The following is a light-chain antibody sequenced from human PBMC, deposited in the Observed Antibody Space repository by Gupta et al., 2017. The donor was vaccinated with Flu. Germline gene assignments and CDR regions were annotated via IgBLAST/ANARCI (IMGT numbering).Light chain of an antibody. V-gene: IGLV1-47*01. CDR1: SSNIGSNY. CDR2: RNN. Sequence: QSVLTQPPSASGTPGPRVTMSCSGSSSNIGSNYVYWYQQLPGTAPKLLIYRNNQRHSGVPDRFSGSKSGTSASLAISGRRSEDEAEYYCAAWDDSLSGYNYVFGTGTKVTVL. J-gene: IGLJ1*01. CDR3: AAWDDSLSGYNYV.